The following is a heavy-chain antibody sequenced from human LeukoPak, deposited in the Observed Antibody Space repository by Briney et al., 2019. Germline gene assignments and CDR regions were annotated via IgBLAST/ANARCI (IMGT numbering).Heavy chain of an antibody. D-gene: IGHD3-9*01. CDR1: GFTFSSYS. J-gene: IGHJ3*02. V-gene: IGHV3-21*01. CDR2: ISSSSSYI. Sequence: GGPLRLSCAASGFTFSSYSMNWVRQAPGKGLEWVSSISSSSSYIYYADSVKGRFTISRDNAKNSLYLQMNSLRAEDTAVYYCARDVGLRYFDAFDIWGQGTMVTVSS. CDR3: ARDVGLRYFDAFDI.